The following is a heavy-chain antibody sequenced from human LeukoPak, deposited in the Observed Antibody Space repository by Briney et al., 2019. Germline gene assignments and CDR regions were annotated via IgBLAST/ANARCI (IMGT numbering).Heavy chain of an antibody. J-gene: IGHJ4*02. V-gene: IGHV1-2*02. Sequence: GASVKVSCKASGYTFTGYYMHWVRQAPGQGLEWMGWINPNSGGTNYAQKFQGRVTMTRDTSISTAYMELSRLRSDDTAVYYCAREVNSGYDLDRYFDYWGQGTLVTVSS. CDR1: GYTFTGYY. CDR2: INPNSGGT. CDR3: AREVNSGYDLDRYFDY. D-gene: IGHD5-12*01.